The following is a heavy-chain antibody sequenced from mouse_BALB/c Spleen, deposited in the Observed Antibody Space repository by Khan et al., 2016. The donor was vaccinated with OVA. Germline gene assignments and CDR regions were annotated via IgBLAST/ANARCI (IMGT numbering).Heavy chain of an antibody. D-gene: IGHD1-1*01. V-gene: IGHV3-2*02. Sequence: EVKLVESGPGLVKPSQSLSLTCTVTGYSITSGYAWNWIRQFPGNKLEWMGYISYSGVTRYNPSFKSRISITRDISKNQFFLQLNSLTTEDTATYYYARGNYYGYYFDYWGQGTTLTISS. CDR2: ISYSGVT. CDR3: ARGNYYGYYFDY. CDR1: GYSITSGYA. J-gene: IGHJ2*01.